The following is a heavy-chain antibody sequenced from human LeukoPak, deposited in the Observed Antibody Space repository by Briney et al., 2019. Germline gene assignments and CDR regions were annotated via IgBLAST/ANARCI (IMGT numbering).Heavy chain of an antibody. Sequence: ASVKVSCKASGYTFTGYCMHWVRQAPGQGLEWMGWINPNSGGTNYAQKFQGRVTMTRDTSISTAYMELSRLRSDDTAVYYCARLKRYYDFWTPGMDVWGQGTTVTVSS. J-gene: IGHJ6*02. V-gene: IGHV1-2*02. CDR3: ARLKRYYDFWTPGMDV. D-gene: IGHD3-3*01. CDR2: INPNSGGT. CDR1: GYTFTGYC.